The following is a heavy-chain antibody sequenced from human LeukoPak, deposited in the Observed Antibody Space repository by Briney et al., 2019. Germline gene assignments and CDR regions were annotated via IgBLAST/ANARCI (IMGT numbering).Heavy chain of an antibody. J-gene: IGHJ6*04. Sequence: ASVKVSCKASGYTFTSYGISWVRQAPGQGLEWMGWISAYNGNTNYAQKLQGRVTMTTDTSTSTAYMELRSLRSDDTAVYYCAREVVPNYYGSGSASDCYYYYGMDVWGKGTTVTVSS. CDR2: ISAYNGNT. CDR1: GYTFTSYG. CDR3: AREVVPNYYGSGSASDCYYYYGMDV. D-gene: IGHD3-10*01. V-gene: IGHV1-18*01.